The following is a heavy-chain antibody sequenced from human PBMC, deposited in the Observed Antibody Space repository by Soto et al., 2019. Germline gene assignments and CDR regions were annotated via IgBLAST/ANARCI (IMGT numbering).Heavy chain of an antibody. CDR1: GGSISSSNW. CDR3: ASFNSGNYYEAFEI. D-gene: IGHD1-26*01. CDR2: IYHSGST. V-gene: IGHV4-4*02. Sequence: QVQLQESGPGLVKPSGTLSLTCAVSGGSISSSNWWSWVRRHPGKGLEWIGEIYHSGSTNYNQYLKRRVTTSVDKYKNHISLKLTSVTATDTAVYYCASFNSGNYYEAFEIWGQGTMVTVSS. J-gene: IGHJ3*02.